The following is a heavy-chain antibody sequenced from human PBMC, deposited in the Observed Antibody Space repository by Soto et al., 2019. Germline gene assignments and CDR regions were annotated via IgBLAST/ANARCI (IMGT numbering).Heavy chain of an antibody. Sequence: QVQLQESGPGLVKPSQTLSLTCTVSGGSISSGGYYWSWIRQHPGKGLEWIGYIYYSGSTYYNPSLKSRVTISVDTSKNQSSLKLSSVTAADTAVYYCARAKEEWPYAFDIWGQGTMVTVSS. J-gene: IGHJ3*02. CDR1: GGSISSGGYY. D-gene: IGHD3-3*01. V-gene: IGHV4-31*03. CDR3: ARAKEEWPYAFDI. CDR2: IYYSGST.